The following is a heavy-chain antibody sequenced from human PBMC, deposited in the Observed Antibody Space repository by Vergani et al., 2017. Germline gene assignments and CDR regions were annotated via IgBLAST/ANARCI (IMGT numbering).Heavy chain of an antibody. CDR3: ARDRKYSGYDYIYIWFDP. V-gene: IGHV1-69*08. CDR2: IIPILGIA. Sequence: QVQLVQSGAEVKKPGSSVKVSCKAPGGTFSSYTISWVRQAPGQGLEWMGRIIPILGIANYAQKFQGRVTITADKSTSTAYMELSSLRSEDTAVYYCARDRKYSGYDYIYIWFDPWGQGTLVTVSS. J-gene: IGHJ5*02. D-gene: IGHD5-12*01. CDR1: GGTFSSYT.